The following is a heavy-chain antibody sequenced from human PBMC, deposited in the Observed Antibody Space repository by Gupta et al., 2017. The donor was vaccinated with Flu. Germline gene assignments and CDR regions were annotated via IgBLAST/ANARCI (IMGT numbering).Heavy chain of an antibody. CDR3: ARHNIPGAPKDDSSGYPDD. V-gene: IGHV4-39*01. Sequence: QLQLQESGPGLVKPSETLSLTCTVSGGSISSSSYYWGWIRQPPGKGLEWIGSIYYSGSTYYNPSLKRRVTISVDTSKNQFSLKLSSVTAADTAVYYCARHNIPGAPKDDSSGYPDDWGQGTLVTVSS. D-gene: IGHD3-22*01. J-gene: IGHJ4*02. CDR2: IYYSGST. CDR1: GGSISSSSYY.